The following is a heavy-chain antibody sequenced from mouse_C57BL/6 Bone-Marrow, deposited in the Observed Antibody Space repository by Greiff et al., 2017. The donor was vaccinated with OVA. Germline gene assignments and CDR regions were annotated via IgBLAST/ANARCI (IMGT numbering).Heavy chain of an antibody. D-gene: IGHD1-1*01. CDR2: IDPSDSYT. CDR1: GYTFTSYW. V-gene: IGHV1-69*01. Sequence: QVQLQQPGAELVMPGASVKLSCKASGYTFTSYWMHWVKQRPGQGLEWIGEIDPSDSYTNYNQKLQGKSTLTVDKSSSTAYMQRSSLTSEDSSVYYCARSGNTTGVATDWGQGTTLTVSS. CDR3: ARSGNTTGVATD. J-gene: IGHJ2*01.